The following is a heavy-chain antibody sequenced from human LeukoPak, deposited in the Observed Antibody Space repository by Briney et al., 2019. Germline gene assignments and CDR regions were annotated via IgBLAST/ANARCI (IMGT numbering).Heavy chain of an antibody. J-gene: IGHJ3*02. CDR2: IYHTVST. V-gene: IGHV4-38-2*02. Sequence: SETLSLTCTVSGYSISSGYYWGWIRQPPGKGLEWIGSIYHTVSTYYNPSLKNRVTISVDTSKNQFSLKLSSVTAADTAVYYCARHKYSSGWPPEGAFDIWGQGTMVTVSS. D-gene: IGHD6-19*01. CDR1: GYSISSGYY. CDR3: ARHKYSSGWPPEGAFDI.